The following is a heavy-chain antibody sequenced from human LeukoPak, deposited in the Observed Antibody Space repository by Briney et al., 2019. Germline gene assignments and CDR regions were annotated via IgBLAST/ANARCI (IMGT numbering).Heavy chain of an antibody. CDR1: GFTFSSYA. V-gene: IGHV3-30-3*01. D-gene: IGHD6-6*01. CDR3: ARDWPLFPSIAGRGGFDY. J-gene: IGHJ4*02. CDR2: ISYDGSNK. Sequence: GRSLRLSCAASGFTFSSYAMHWVRQAPGKGLEWVAVISYDGSNKYYADSVKGRFTISRDNSKNSLYLQMNSLRAEDTAVYYCARDWPLFPSIAGRGGFDYWGQGTLVTVSS.